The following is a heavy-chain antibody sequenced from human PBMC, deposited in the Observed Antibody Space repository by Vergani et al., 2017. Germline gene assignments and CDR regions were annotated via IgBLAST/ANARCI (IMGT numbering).Heavy chain of an antibody. CDR3: VIVLHTSYILGAFDI. D-gene: IGHD2-21*01. CDR2: LNPTTGHT. Sequence: QVQLVQSGAEVKKPGASVKVSCKASGYTFTSCGISWVRQAPGQAFEWMGILNPTTGHTTSAQKFMGRVDMTRDPSTDTSTRTVQMTLSSLRSEDTAVYYCVIVLHTSYILGAFDIWGQGIKVTVSS. V-gene: IGHV1-18*01. J-gene: IGHJ3*02. CDR1: GYTFTSCG.